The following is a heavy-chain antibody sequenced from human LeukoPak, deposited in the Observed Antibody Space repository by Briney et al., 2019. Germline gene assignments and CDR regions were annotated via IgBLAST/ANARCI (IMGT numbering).Heavy chain of an antibody. CDR3: AKDDAWLQFGE. J-gene: IGHJ4*02. CDR2: ISSSGSTI. D-gene: IGHD3-10*01. Sequence: GGSLRLSCAASGFTFSSYEMNWVRQAPGKGLEWVSYISSSGSTIYYADSVKGRFTISRDNSKNTLYLQMNSLRAEDTAVYYCAKDDAWLQFGEWSQGTLVTVSS. CDR1: GFTFSSYE. V-gene: IGHV3-48*03.